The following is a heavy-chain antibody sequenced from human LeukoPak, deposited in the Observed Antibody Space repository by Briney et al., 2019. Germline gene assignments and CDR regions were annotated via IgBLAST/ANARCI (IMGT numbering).Heavy chain of an antibody. D-gene: IGHD4-17*01. CDR3: ARDRHGDYGVDH. CDR1: GFSISSSS. Sequence: SETLSLTCTVSGFSISSSSWSWIRQPAGKGLEWIGRCCPSGNPNYNPSLKSRVTMSVDTSKSHFAVKVFSVTAADTALYYCARDRHGDYGVDHWGRGTLVTVSS. J-gene: IGHJ4*02. CDR2: CCPSGNP. V-gene: IGHV4-4*07.